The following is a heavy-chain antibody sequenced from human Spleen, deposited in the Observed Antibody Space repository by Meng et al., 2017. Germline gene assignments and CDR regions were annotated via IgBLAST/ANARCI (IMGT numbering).Heavy chain of an antibody. Sequence: VQLQGAGPGLVKPSGPLSLTCAVSGGSISSTKWWNWVRQTAGKGLEWIGEIYHSGTTNYNPSLKSRVTMSVDESKNQFSLKLTSVTAADTAVYYCASYNSGWPQFDSWGQGTLVTVSS. CDR2: IYHSGTT. CDR3: ASYNSGWPQFDS. V-gene: IGHV4-4*02. J-gene: IGHJ4*02. D-gene: IGHD6-19*01. CDR1: GGSISSTKW.